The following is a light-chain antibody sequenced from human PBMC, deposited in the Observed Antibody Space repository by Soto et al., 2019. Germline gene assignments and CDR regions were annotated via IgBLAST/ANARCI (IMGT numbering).Light chain of an antibody. CDR3: QQYNSYPLT. V-gene: IGKV1-5*03. J-gene: IGKJ1*01. CDR1: QSISSW. CDR2: KAS. Sequence: DIQMTQSPSTLSASVGDRVTITCRASQSISSWLAWYQQKRGKAPNLLIYKASSLESGVPSRFSGSGSGTEFTLTISSLQPDDFATYYCQQYNSYPLTFGQGTKVEIK.